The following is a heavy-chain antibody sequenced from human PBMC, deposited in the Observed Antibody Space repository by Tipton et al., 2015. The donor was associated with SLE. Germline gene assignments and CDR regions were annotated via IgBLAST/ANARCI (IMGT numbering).Heavy chain of an antibody. J-gene: IGHJ4*02. CDR2: VSYDGSNK. CDR1: GFTFSTYA. Sequence: QLVQSGGGVVQPGRSLRLSCAASGFTFSTYAMHWVRQAPGKGLEWVAVVSYDGSNKYYADSVKGRFTISRDNSKNTLYLQMNSLRAEDTAEYYCARDRYWGQGTLVTVSS. CDR3: ARDRY. V-gene: IGHV3-30*04.